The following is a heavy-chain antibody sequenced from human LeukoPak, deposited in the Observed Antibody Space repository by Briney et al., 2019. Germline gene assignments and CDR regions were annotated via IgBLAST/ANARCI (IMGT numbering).Heavy chain of an antibody. D-gene: IGHD6-19*01. Sequence: SETLSLTCTVSGGSISSSSYYWGWIRQPPGKGLEWIGNIYHSGSTYYNPSLKSRVTISVDTSKNQFSLKLNSVTAADTAMYYCARASRSSGWSFDYWGQGTLATVAS. CDR2: IYHSGST. CDR3: ARASRSSGWSFDY. CDR1: GGSISSSSYY. J-gene: IGHJ4*02. V-gene: IGHV4-39*07.